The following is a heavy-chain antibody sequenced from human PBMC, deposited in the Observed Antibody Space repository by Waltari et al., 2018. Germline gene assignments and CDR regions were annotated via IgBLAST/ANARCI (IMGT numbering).Heavy chain of an antibody. Sequence: QLQLEESGPGLVKPSETLSLTCTVAGGSISSTNYYCGWIRQPPGKGLEWIGTIYYSGRTYYTPSLKSRVTISVDTSKNQFSLKLSSVTAADTAVYYCARHRDIVATMFDYWGQGTLVTVSS. CDR1: GGSISSTNYY. CDR3: ARHRDIVATMFDY. V-gene: IGHV4-39*01. J-gene: IGHJ4*02. D-gene: IGHD5-12*01. CDR2: IYYSGRT.